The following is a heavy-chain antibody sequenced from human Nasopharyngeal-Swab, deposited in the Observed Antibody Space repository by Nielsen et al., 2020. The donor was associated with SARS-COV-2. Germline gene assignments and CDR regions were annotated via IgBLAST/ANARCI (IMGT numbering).Heavy chain of an antibody. Sequence: SETLSLTCTVSGGSISSGGYYWSWIRQHPGKGLEWIGYIYYSGSTYYNPSLKSRVTISVDTSKNQFSLKLSSVTAADTAVYYCARVNGQLALAVRYFDLWGRGTLVTVSS. V-gene: IGHV4-31*03. CDR1: GGSISSGGYY. D-gene: IGHD6-6*01. J-gene: IGHJ2*01. CDR3: ARVNGQLALAVRYFDL. CDR2: IYYSGST.